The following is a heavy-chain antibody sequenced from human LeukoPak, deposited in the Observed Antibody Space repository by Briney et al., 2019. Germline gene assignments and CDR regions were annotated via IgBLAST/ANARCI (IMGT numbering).Heavy chain of an antibody. J-gene: IGHJ4*02. V-gene: IGHV1-18*01. CDR1: GYTFTSYG. Sequence: GASVKVSCKASGYTFTSYGISWVRQAPGQGLEWMGWISAYNGNTNYAQKLQGRVTMTTDTSTSTAYMELRSLRSDDTAVYYCASFHYCSSTSCKRGMGHRFYFDYWGQGTLVTVSS. D-gene: IGHD2-2*01. CDR2: ISAYNGNT. CDR3: ASFHYCSSTSCKRGMGHRFYFDY.